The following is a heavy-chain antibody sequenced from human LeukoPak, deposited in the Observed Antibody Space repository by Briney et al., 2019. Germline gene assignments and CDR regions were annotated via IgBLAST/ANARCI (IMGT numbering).Heavy chain of an antibody. V-gene: IGHV4-34*01. Sequence: SETLSLTCAVYGGSFSGYYWSWIRQPPGKGLEWIGEINHSGSTNYNPSLKSRVTISVDTSKNQFSLKLSSVTAADTAVYYCARGRRGYSYGLPWGQGTLVTVSS. J-gene: IGHJ5*02. D-gene: IGHD5-18*01. CDR2: INHSGST. CDR3: ARGRRGYSYGLP. CDR1: GGSFSGYY.